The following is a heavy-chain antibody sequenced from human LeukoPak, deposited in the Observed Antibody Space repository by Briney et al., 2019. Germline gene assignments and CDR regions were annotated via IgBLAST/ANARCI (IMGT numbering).Heavy chain of an antibody. V-gene: IGHV3-21*01. CDR3: ARHYDSSGYPQDAFDI. Sequence: PGGPLRLSCAASGFTFSSYSMNWVRQAPGKGLEWVSSISSSSSYIYYADSVKGRFTISRDNAKNSLYLQMNSLRAEDTAVYYCARHYDSSGYPQDAFDIWGQGTMVTVSS. J-gene: IGHJ3*02. CDR2: ISSSSSYI. CDR1: GFTFSSYS. D-gene: IGHD3-22*01.